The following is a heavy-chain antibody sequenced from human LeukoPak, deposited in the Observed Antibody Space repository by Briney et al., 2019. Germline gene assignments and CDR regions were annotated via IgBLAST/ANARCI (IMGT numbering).Heavy chain of an antibody. V-gene: IGHV1-69*13. J-gene: IGHJ6*02. Sequence: GASVKVSCKASGGTFRSHSFNWLRQAPGQGLEWLGGIIPVSSATKYAQKFQDRVTITADEYTTTAFMELSSLRPEDTAVYYCARYGVSSGMDVWGQGTTVTVSS. CDR2: IIPVSSAT. D-gene: IGHD3-10*01. CDR1: GGTFRSHS. CDR3: ARYGVSSGMDV.